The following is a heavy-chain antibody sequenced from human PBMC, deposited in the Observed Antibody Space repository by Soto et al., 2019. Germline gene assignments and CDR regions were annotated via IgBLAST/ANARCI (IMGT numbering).Heavy chain of an antibody. Sequence: SVKVSCKASGGTFSSYAISWVRQAPGQGLEWMGGIIPIFGTANYAQKFQGRVTITADESTSTAYMELSSLRSEDTAVYCCASGHGYSGIQREYAFDIWGQGTMVTVSS. CDR3: ASGHGYSGIQREYAFDI. J-gene: IGHJ3*02. V-gene: IGHV1-69*13. CDR1: GGTFSSYA. D-gene: IGHD1-26*01. CDR2: IIPIFGTA.